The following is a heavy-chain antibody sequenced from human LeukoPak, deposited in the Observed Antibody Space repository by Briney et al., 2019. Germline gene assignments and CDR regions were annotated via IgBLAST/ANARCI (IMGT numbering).Heavy chain of an antibody. Sequence: SETLSLTCTVSGGSISSYYWSWIRQPPGKGLEWIGYIYYSGSTNYNPSLKSRVTISVDTSKNQFSLKLSSVTAADTAVYYCARGIAARRRGNYYYYYMDVWGKGTTVTVSS. J-gene: IGHJ6*03. V-gene: IGHV4-59*12. CDR1: GGSISSYY. CDR2: IYYSGST. D-gene: IGHD6-6*01. CDR3: ARGIAARRRGNYYYYYMDV.